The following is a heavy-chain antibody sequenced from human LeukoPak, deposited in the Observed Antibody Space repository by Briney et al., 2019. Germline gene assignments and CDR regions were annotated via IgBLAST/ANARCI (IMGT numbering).Heavy chain of an antibody. CDR1: GYTFTSYD. D-gene: IGHD3-22*01. CDR3: ATFSSGYSD. J-gene: IGHJ4*02. Sequence: WASAKVSCKASGYTFTSYDINWVRQATGQGLEWMGWMNPNSGNTGYAQKFQGRVTMTEDTSTDTAYMELSSLRSEDTAVYYCATFSSGYSDWGQGTLVTVSS. CDR2: MNPNSGNT. V-gene: IGHV1-8*01.